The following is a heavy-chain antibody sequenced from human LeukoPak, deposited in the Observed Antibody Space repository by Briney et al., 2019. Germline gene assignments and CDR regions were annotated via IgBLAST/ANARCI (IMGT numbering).Heavy chain of an antibody. V-gene: IGHV4-31*03. J-gene: IGHJ4*02. Sequence: SQTLSLTCTVSSGSISSGGYYWSWIRQHPGKGLEWIGYIYYSGSTYYNPSLKSRVTISVDTSKNQFSLKLSSVTAADTAVYYCARSAYFDWLFYGYWGQGTLVTVSS. D-gene: IGHD3-9*01. CDR2: IYYSGST. CDR1: SGSISSGGYY. CDR3: ARSAYFDWLFYGY.